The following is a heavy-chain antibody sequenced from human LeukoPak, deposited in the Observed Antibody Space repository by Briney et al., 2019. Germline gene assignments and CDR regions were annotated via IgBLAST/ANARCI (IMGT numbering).Heavy chain of an antibody. J-gene: IGHJ4*02. CDR2: ISDSGDSA. D-gene: IGHD1-7*01. CDR1: GFTFSTYA. Sequence: GSLRLSCAASGFTFSTYAMNWVRQAPGKGLEWVSSISDSGDSAFYADSVKGRFTISRDNAKNTLYVQMNSLRAEDIAVYYCAKNLETTRYFFDYWGQGMLVTVSS. V-gene: IGHV3-23*01. CDR3: AKNLETTRYFFDY.